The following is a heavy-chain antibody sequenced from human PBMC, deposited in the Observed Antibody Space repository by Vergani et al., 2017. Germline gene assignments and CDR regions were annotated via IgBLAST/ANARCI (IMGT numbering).Heavy chain of an antibody. V-gene: IGHV3-53*04. Sequence: EVQLVESGGGLVQPGGSLRLSCAASGFTVSSNYMSWVRQAPGKGLEWVSVIYSGGSTYYADSVKGRFTISRHNAKNTLYLQMNSLRAEDTAGYYCARDSCSSTSCYGYFQHWGQGTLVTVSS. D-gene: IGHD2-2*01. CDR2: IYSGGST. J-gene: IGHJ1*01. CDR3: ARDSCSSTSCYGYFQH. CDR1: GFTVSSNY.